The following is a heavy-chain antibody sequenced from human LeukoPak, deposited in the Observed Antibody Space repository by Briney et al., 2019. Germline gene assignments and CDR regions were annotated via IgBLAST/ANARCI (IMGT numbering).Heavy chain of an antibody. CDR3: ARAKDSYGYSGFDY. V-gene: IGHV1-18*01. CDR1: GYTFTSYG. D-gene: IGHD5-18*01. Sequence: GASVKVSCKASGYTFTSYGISWVRQAPGQGLEWMGWISAYNGNTNYARKLQGRVTMTTDTSTSTAYMELRSLRSDDTAVYYCARAKDSYGYSGFDYWDQGTLVTVSS. CDR2: ISAYNGNT. J-gene: IGHJ4*02.